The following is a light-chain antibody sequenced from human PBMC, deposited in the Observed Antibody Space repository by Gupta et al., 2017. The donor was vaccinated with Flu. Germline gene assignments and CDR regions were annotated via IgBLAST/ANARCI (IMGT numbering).Light chain of an antibody. CDR1: SSDVGGSNY. CDR3: SSNAGGYSWV. J-gene: IGLJ3*02. V-gene: IGLV2-11*01. CDR2: DVS. Sequence: QYALTQPRSVSGSPGPSVTISCTGTSSDVGGSNYVSWYQPDPGKAPKLIIYDVSERHSGVPDRFSASKSCNTASLTISGLHDDEEADYHCSSNAGGYSWVFGGGTKLTVL.